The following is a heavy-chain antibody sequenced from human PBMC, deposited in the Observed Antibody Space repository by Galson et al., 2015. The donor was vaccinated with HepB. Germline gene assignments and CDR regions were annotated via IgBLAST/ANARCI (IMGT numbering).Heavy chain of an antibody. CDR2: INHSGST. CDR3: ARGPETYNWNYFPDY. CDR1: GFTFGDYA. V-gene: IGHV4-34*01. Sequence: LRLSCAASGFTFGDYAMSWFRQAPGKGLEWIGEINHSGSTNYNPSLKSRVTISVDTSKNQFSLKLSSVTAADTAVYYCARGPETYNWNYFPDYWGQGTLVTVSS. J-gene: IGHJ4*02. D-gene: IGHD1-7*01.